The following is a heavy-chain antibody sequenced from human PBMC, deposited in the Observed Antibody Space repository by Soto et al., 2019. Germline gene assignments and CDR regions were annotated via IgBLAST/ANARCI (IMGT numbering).Heavy chain of an antibody. CDR2: ILYSGST. V-gene: IGHV4-39*01. D-gene: IGHD3-3*01. CDR1: GGSISSNSHY. Sequence: SETLSLTCTVSGGSISSNSHYWGWIRQPPGKGLEWIGSILYSGSTYYNPSLKSRVAISVDTPKNQLSLKLSSVTAADTAVYYCARQIFTIFGVVIMGWFDPWGQGTLVTVSS. J-gene: IGHJ5*02. CDR3: ARQIFTIFGVVIMGWFDP.